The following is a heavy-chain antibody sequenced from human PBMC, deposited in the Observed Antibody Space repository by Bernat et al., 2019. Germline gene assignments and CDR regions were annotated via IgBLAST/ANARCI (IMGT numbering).Heavy chain of an antibody. CDR3: ATPWAERRLIYIDY. CDR2: ISGSGSLT. Sequence: EVQLLESGGGLVQPGGSLRLSCAASGFTFGSYAMTWVRQAPGEGLEWVSSISGSGSLTFYADSVKGRFTIARDNSENTLFLQMNSLRAEDTAIYFCATPWAERRLIYIDYWGQGTLVTVSS. CDR1: GFTFGSYA. J-gene: IGHJ4*02. D-gene: IGHD1-1*01. V-gene: IGHV3-23*01.